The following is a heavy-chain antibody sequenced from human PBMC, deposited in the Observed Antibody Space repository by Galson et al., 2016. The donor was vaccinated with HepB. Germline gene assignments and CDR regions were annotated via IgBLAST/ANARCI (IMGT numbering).Heavy chain of an antibody. Sequence: SLRLSCAASELTISNYNMNWVRLAPGKGPEWVSYITATTGVTYYADSVRGRFTISRDNAKNSVYLQMNSLRAEETAVYYCVRAFSGNTYGYYDWGQGTLVTVSS. D-gene: IGHD5-18*01. CDR1: ELTISNYN. CDR3: VRAFSGNTYGYYD. V-gene: IGHV3-48*01. J-gene: IGHJ4*02. CDR2: ITATTGVT.